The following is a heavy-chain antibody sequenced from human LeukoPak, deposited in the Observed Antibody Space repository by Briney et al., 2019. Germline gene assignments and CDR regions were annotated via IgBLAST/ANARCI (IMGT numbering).Heavy chain of an antibody. J-gene: IGHJ3*02. CDR2: IYPGDSDT. CDR3: ARLRIVGAKQSDAFDI. CDR1: GYSFTSYW. Sequence: GESLQISCQGSGYSFTSYWIGWVRQMPGKGLEWMGIIYPGDSDTRYSPSFQGQVTISADKSISTAYLQWSSLKASDTAMYYCARLRIVGAKQSDAFDIWGQGTMVTVSS. V-gene: IGHV5-51*01. D-gene: IGHD1-26*01.